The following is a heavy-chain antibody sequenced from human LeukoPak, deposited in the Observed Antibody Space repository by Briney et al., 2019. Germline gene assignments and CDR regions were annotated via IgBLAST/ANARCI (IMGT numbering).Heavy chain of an antibody. Sequence: GASVKVSCKASGYTFTSYGISWVRQAPGKGLEWVSAISGSGGSTYYADSVKGRFTISRDNSKNTLYLQMNSLRAEDTAVYYCAKDSSVYYYDSRSLDYWGQGTLVTVSS. J-gene: IGHJ4*02. CDR3: AKDSSVYYYDSRSLDY. D-gene: IGHD3-22*01. V-gene: IGHV3-23*01. CDR1: GYTFTSYG. CDR2: ISGSGGST.